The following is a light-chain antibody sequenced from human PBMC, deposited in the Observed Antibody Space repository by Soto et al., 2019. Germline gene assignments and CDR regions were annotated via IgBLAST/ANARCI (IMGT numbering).Light chain of an antibody. J-gene: IGKJ1*01. CDR1: QSLLHSDGKTY. V-gene: IGKV2D-29*01. Sequence: SVMTQTPISLSVTPGPPASITCKSSQSLLHSDGKTYLYWYLQKEGQPPQXXIYEVSNRFSGVPDRFSGTGSGTEFKLKISRVEVEDVGVYYCMQCIQLPWTFGQGTKVDIK. CDR3: MQCIQLPWT. CDR2: EVS.